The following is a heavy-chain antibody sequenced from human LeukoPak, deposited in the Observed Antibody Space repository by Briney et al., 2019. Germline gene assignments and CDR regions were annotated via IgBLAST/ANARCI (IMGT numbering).Heavy chain of an antibody. CDR3: ARDVEARISAAGTFDY. D-gene: IGHD6-13*01. Sequence: PGGSLRLSCAASGXTFSNYAMSWVRQAPGKGLEWVSVISGLGGSTYYADSVKGRFAISRDNSKSTLWLQMNSLRADDTAIYYCARDVEARISAAGTFDYWGQGSLVTVSS. J-gene: IGHJ4*02. V-gene: IGHV3-23*01. CDR2: ISGLGGST. CDR1: GXTFSNYA.